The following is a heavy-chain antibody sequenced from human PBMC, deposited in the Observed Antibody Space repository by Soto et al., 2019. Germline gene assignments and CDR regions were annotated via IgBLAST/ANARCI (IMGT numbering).Heavy chain of an antibody. D-gene: IGHD3-3*01. CDR1: GFTFSSYA. Sequence: QVQLVESGGGVVQPGRSPRLSCAASGFTFSSYAMHWVRQAPGKGLEWVAVISYDGSNKYYADSVKGRFTISRDNSKNTLYLQMNSLRAEDTAVYYCARVKVLRFLEWLTHYYGMDVWGQGTTVTVSS. CDR3: ARVKVLRFLEWLTHYYGMDV. CDR2: ISYDGSNK. V-gene: IGHV3-30-3*01. J-gene: IGHJ6*02.